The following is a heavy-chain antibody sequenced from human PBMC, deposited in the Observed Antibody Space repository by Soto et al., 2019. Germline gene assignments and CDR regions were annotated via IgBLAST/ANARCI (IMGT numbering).Heavy chain of an antibody. Sequence: ASVKVSCKASGYTFTSYGISWVRQAPGQGLEWMGWISAYNGNTNYAQKLQGRVTMTTDTSTSTAYMELRSLRSDDTAVHYCARDLKDIKCKAAAVNAKRRANWFDTWGQGTLVTVSS. CDR1: GYTFTSYG. J-gene: IGHJ5*02. CDR3: ARDLKDIKCKAAAVNAKRRANWFDT. D-gene: IGHD6-13*01. CDR2: ISAYNGNT. V-gene: IGHV1-18*01.